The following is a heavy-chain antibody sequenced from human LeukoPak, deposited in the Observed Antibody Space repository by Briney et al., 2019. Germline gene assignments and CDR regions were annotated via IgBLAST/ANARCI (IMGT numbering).Heavy chain of an antibody. D-gene: IGHD6-19*01. CDR3: AGEVGRSGWWYDFDY. CDR1: GYSFTSYR. J-gene: IGHJ4*02. V-gene: IGHV5-51*01. Sequence: GESLKICCMGSGYSFTSYRIGGVRQTPGKRQEWTGIIHPGDSDTIYDPSFQGQETNSADNSISTADLQWSSRKASDSVLYYCAGEVGRSGWWYDFDYWGQGTLVTVSS. CDR2: IHPGDSDT.